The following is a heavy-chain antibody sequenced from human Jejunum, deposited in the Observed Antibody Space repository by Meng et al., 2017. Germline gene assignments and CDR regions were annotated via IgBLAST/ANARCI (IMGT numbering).Heavy chain of an antibody. Sequence: VRLVGSGGGLVKPGGSLRLSCAASGITFSDFYMSWVRQAPGKGLEWVSYINPSDTTTDYADSVKGRFTISRDHAKKSMYLQMNSLRVEDTAVYYCARGHWALDSWGQGTLVTVSS. J-gene: IGHJ4*02. CDR3: ARGHWALDS. CDR2: INPSDTTT. CDR1: GITFSDFY. V-gene: IGHV3-11*01. D-gene: IGHD7-27*01.